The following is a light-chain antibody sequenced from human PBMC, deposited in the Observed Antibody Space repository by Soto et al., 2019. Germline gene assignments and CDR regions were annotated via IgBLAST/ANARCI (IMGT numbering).Light chain of an antibody. CDR3: SSYTTRYSGV. CDR1: SSDVGAYNF. Sequence: QSVLTQPASVSGSPGQSITISCTGTSSDVGAYNFVSWYQQHPGKAPKLTIYEFCHRPSGVSHRFSGSKSGNTASLTISGLQDDDAADYYCSSYTTRYSGVFGGGTKVTVL. J-gene: IGLJ3*02. V-gene: IGLV2-14*01. CDR2: EFC.